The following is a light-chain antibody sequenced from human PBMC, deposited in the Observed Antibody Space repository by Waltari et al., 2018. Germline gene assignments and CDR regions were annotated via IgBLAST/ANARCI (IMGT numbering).Light chain of an antibody. Sequence: QSVLTQPPSASGTPGQRVTIPCSGSSSNHGTNYVNWYQQFPGTAPKLLIYRNNQRPSGVPDRFSGSKSGTSASLAISGLRSEDEAEYYCAAWDASHVVFGGGTKLTVL. J-gene: IGLJ2*01. CDR1: SSNHGTNY. CDR2: RNN. V-gene: IGLV1-47*01. CDR3: AAWDASHVV.